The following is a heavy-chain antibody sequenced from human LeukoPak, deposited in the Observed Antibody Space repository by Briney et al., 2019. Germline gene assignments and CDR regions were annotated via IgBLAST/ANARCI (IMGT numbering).Heavy chain of an antibody. J-gene: IGHJ4*02. V-gene: IGHV4-34*01. CDR3: ASHNTAMAH. CDR1: GGSFSGYY. D-gene: IGHD5-18*01. CDR2: INHSGST. Sequence: SETLSLTCAVYGGSFSGYYWSWIRQPPGKGLEWIGEINHSGSTNYNPSLKSRVTISVDTSKNQFSLKLSSVTAADTAVYYCASHNTAMAHWGQGTLVTVSS.